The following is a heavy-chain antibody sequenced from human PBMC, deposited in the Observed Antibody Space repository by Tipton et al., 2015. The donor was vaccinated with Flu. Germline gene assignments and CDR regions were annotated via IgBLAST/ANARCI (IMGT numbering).Heavy chain of an antibody. J-gene: IGHJ3*02. CDR2: FYTSGTT. D-gene: IGHD3-3*01. Sequence: TLSLTCTVSGGSISSHYWSWIRQPAGKGLEWIGRFYTSGTTNYNPSLKSRLTMSVDTSKNQFSLKLSSVTAADTAVYYCARSDFWSGSAKAFDIWGRGTTVTVSS. CDR3: ARSDFWSGSAKAFDI. CDR1: GGSISSHY. V-gene: IGHV4-4*07.